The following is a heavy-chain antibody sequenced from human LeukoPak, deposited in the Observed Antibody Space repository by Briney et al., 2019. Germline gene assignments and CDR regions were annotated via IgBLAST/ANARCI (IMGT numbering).Heavy chain of an antibody. V-gene: IGHV3-23*01. CDR1: GFTLSSYG. CDR3: ANLYYDILTGYPNLDY. CDR2: ISGSGGST. Sequence: GGSLRLSCAASGFTLSSYGMSWVRQAPGKGREWVSAISGSGGSTYYADSVKGRFTISRDNSKNTLYLQMNSLRAEDTAVYYCANLYYDILTGYPNLDYWGQGTLVTVSS. J-gene: IGHJ4*02. D-gene: IGHD3-9*01.